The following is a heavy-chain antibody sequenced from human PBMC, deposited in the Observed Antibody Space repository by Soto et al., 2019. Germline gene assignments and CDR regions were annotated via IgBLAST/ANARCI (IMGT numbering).Heavy chain of an antibody. J-gene: IGHJ6*02. Sequence: ASVKVSCKASGYTFTSYGISWVRQAPGQGLEWMGWISAYNGNTNYAQKLQGRVTMTTDTSTSTAYMELRSLRFDDTAVYYCARDPGPTHLYYYGMDVWGQGTTVTVSS. V-gene: IGHV1-18*01. CDR3: ARDPGPTHLYYYGMDV. CDR1: GYTFTSYG. CDR2: ISAYNGNT.